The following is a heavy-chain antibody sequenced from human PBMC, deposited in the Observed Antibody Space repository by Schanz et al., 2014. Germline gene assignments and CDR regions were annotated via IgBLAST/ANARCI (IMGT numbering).Heavy chain of an antibody. V-gene: IGHV3-11*01. CDR2: MNESHSTI. D-gene: IGHD2-8*02. J-gene: IGHJ4*02. CDR3: AKSLESCPGGRCSRGYFDY. CDR1: GFSFSDYY. Sequence: QVHLLESGGGLVEPGGSLRLSCAASGFSFSDYYMSWIRQARGKGLEWVSAMNESHSTIYYADSVRGRFTISRDNAENTLFLQMNSLRAEDTAVYYCAKSLESCPGGRCSRGYFDYWGQGTLVTVSS.